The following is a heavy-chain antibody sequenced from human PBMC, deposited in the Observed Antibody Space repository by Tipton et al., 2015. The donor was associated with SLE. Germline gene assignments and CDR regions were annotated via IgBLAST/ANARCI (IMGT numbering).Heavy chain of an antibody. CDR3: ASSTYYDFWSGFNLFDP. CDR1: GASISSRTYY. D-gene: IGHD3-3*01. CDR2: VYDSGIT. V-gene: IGHV4-39*07. J-gene: IGHJ5*02. Sequence: TLSLTCTVSGASISSRTYYWGCIRQSPGKGLEWIGSVYDSGITYYSPSLKSRVTISVDTSNNQFSLELSSVTAADTAVYYCASSTYYDFWSGFNLFDPWGRGILVTVSS.